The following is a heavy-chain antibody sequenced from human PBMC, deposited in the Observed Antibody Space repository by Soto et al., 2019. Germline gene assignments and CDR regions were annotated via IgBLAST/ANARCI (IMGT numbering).Heavy chain of an antibody. Sequence: EVQLVESGGGLVKPGGSLRLSCAASGFTFSNAWMSWVRQAPGKGLEWVGRIKSKTDGGTTDYAAPVKGRFTISRDDSKNTLYLQMNSLNTEDTAVYYCTRDKDIVVVVAAELFDYWGQGTLVTVSS. D-gene: IGHD2-15*01. CDR3: TRDKDIVVVVAAELFDY. V-gene: IGHV3-15*01. CDR2: IKSKTDGGTT. CDR1: GFTFSNAW. J-gene: IGHJ4*02.